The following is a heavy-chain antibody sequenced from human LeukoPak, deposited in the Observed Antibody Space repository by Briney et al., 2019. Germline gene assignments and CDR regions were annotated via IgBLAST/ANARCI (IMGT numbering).Heavy chain of an antibody. CDR3: AKDRTGQQLGPPDY. Sequence: GGSLRLSCAASGFTFSSYGMHWVRQAPGKGLEWVAVISYDGSNKYYADSVKGRFTISRDNSKNTLYLQMNSLRAEDTAVYYCAKDRTGQQLGPPDYWGQGTPVTVSS. CDR1: GFTFSSYG. J-gene: IGHJ4*02. CDR2: ISYDGSNK. D-gene: IGHD6-13*01. V-gene: IGHV3-30*18.